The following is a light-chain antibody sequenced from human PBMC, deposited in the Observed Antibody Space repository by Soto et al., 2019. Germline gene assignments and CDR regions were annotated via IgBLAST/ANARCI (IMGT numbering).Light chain of an antibody. CDR3: QHDNTWPPIT. J-gene: IGKJ5*01. CDR1: QSVTSR. V-gene: IGKV3-15*01. Sequence: EIVLSQSPGTLSVSPGESVTLSCRASQSVTSRXFAWYXQKPGQAPRLLRYGASSRATGTPARFSGSESGTEFTLNISSLQFVEFAVYYYQHDNTWPPITFGQGTRAEIK. CDR2: GAS.